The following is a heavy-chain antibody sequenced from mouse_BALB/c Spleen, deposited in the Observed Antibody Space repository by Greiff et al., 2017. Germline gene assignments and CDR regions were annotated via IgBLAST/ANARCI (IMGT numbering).Heavy chain of an antibody. CDR3: AKYGNDHYAMDY. J-gene: IGHJ4*01. Sequence: VQLQQSGAELARPGASVKMSCKASGYTFTSYTMHWVKQRPGQGLEWIGYINPSSGYTNYNQKFKDKATLTADKSSSTAYMQLSSLTSEDSAFYYCAKYGNDHYAMDYWGQGTSVTVSS. CDR2: INPSSGYT. CDR1: GYTFTSYT. D-gene: IGHD2-10*02. V-gene: IGHV1-4*01.